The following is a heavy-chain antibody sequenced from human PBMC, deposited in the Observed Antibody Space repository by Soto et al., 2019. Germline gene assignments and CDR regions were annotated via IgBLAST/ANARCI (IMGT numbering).Heavy chain of an antibody. V-gene: IGHV1-18*01. J-gene: IGHJ6*03. CDR1: GYTFTSYG. D-gene: IGHD4-17*01. CDR2: ISAYNGNT. CDR3: ARALPMVTTNSRLYKSGYYYYYMDV. Sequence: QVQLVQSGAEVKKPGASVKVSCKASGYTFTSYGISWVRQAPGQGLEWMGWISAYNGNTNYAQKLQGRVTMTTDTSTSTAYMELRSLRSDDTAVYYCARALPMVTTNSRLYKSGYYYYYMDVWGKGTTVTVSS.